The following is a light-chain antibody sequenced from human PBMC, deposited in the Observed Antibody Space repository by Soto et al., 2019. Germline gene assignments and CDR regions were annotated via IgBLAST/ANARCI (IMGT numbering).Light chain of an antibody. CDR2: GAS. Sequence: EILLTQSPGTLSLSPGERATLSCRASQSVSNNYLAWYQQKPGQAPRLVIYGASSRATGIPDRFSGSGSGTDFTLTISRLEPEDFAVYYCQQYGSSRWTFGQGTKVDIK. J-gene: IGKJ1*01. V-gene: IGKV3-20*01. CDR3: QQYGSSRWT. CDR1: QSVSNNY.